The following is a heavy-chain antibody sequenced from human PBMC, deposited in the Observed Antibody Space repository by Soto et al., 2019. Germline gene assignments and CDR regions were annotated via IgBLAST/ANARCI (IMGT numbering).Heavy chain of an antibody. CDR2: ISDSGRTI. V-gene: IGHV3-11*01. CDR3: ARDRAPRPFYAFDI. J-gene: IGHJ3*02. Sequence: QVQLVESGGGLVKPGGSLRLSCAASGFTFSDYYMSWIRQAPGKGLECVSYISDSGRTIYYADSVKGRFTISRDNAKNSLYLQMSSLRAEDTAVYYCARDRAPRPFYAFDIWGQGTMVTVSS. D-gene: IGHD6-6*01. CDR1: GFTFSDYY.